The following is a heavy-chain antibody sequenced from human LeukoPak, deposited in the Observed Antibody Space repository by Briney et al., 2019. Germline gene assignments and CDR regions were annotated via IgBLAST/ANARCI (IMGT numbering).Heavy chain of an antibody. V-gene: IGHV4-34*01. CDR2: INHSGST. J-gene: IGHJ5*02. Sequence: SENLSLNCAVYGGSFSGYYWSWIRHPPGKGLEWIGEINHSGSTNYNPSLKSRVTISVDTSKNQFSLKLSSVTAADTAVYYCARRLGYCSSTSCYLNWFDPWGQGTLVTVSS. CDR1: GGSFSGYY. D-gene: IGHD2-2*01. CDR3: ARRLGYCSSTSCYLNWFDP.